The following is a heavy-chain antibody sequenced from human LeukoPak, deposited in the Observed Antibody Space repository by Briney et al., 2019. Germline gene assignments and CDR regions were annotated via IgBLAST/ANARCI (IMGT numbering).Heavy chain of an antibody. CDR3: ARDKRHWEWELRESDAFDI. CDR1: GFTFSGDS. CDR2: ISSSSSYI. V-gene: IGHV3-21*01. D-gene: IGHD1-26*01. Sequence: GGSLRLSCAASGFTFSGDSMNWVRQAPGKGLEWVSSISSSSSYIYYADTVKGRFTISRENAKNSLYMQMSSLRAEDTAVYYFARDKRHWEWELRESDAFDIWGQGTMVTVSS. J-gene: IGHJ3*02.